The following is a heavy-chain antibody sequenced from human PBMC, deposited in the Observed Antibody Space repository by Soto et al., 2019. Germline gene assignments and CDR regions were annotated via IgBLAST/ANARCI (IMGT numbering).Heavy chain of an antibody. CDR2: ISAYNGNT. J-gene: IGHJ4*02. CDR3: ARDDSSSWYRPNTFDY. Sequence: ASVKVSCKASGYTFTSYGISWVRQAPGQGLEWMGWISAYNGNTNYAQKLQGRVTMTTDTSTSTAYMELRSLRSDDTAVYYCARDDSSSWYRPNTFDYWGQGTLVTVSS. CDR1: GYTFTSYG. V-gene: IGHV1-18*01. D-gene: IGHD6-13*01.